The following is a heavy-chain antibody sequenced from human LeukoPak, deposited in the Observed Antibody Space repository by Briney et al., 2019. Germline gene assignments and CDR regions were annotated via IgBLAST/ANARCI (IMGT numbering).Heavy chain of an antibody. V-gene: IGHV3-20*04. J-gene: IGHJ5*02. CDR2: INWNGGST. D-gene: IGHD3-3*01. CDR3: ARNHHYTRSVTNWFEP. Sequence: GGSLRLSCAASGFTFDDYGMSWVRQAPGKGLEWVSNINWNGGSTGYADSVKGRFTISRDNAKNSLYMQMHSLRAEDTALYYCARNHHYTRSVTNWFEPWGQGTLVTVSS. CDR1: GFTFDDYG.